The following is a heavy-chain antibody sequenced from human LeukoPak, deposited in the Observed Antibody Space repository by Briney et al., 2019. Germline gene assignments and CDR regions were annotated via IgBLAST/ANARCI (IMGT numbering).Heavy chain of an antibody. CDR3: AKDPGEMATVLVY. CDR2: ISYDGSNK. Sequence: PGGSLRLSCAASGFTFSSYGMHWVRQAPGKGLEWVAVISYDGSNKYYADSVKGRFTISRDNSKNTLYLQMNSLRAEDTAVYYCAKDPGEMATVLVYWGQGTLVTVSS. V-gene: IGHV3-30*18. D-gene: IGHD5-24*01. CDR1: GFTFSSYG. J-gene: IGHJ4*02.